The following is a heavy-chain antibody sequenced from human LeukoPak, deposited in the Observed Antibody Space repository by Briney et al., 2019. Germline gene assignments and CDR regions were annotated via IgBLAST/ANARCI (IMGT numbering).Heavy chain of an antibody. CDR1: GFTLRTYA. J-gene: IGHJ4*02. V-gene: IGHV3-48*02. CDR3: ATSGNYYLKY. Sequence: GGSLRLSCSASGFTLRTYAMNWVRQAPGKGLEWVSHITSSSTNIHYADSVKGRFTISRDNAKNALSLQMNSLRDEDTAVYYCATSGNYYLKYWGQGTLVTVSS. CDR2: ITSSSTNI. D-gene: IGHD1-7*01.